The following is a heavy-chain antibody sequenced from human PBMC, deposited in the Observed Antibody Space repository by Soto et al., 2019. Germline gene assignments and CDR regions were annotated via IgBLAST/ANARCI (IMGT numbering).Heavy chain of an antibody. CDR2: ISYDGSSK. J-gene: IGHJ6*02. Sequence: AGGSLRLSCAASGFTFSSYGMHWVRQAPGKGLEWVAVISYDGSSKYYADSVKGRFTISRDNSKNTLYLQMNSLRAEDTAVYYCAVGYCSSTSCYAPRLYYYGMDVWGQGTTVTVSS. D-gene: IGHD2-2*01. V-gene: IGHV3-30*03. CDR1: GFTFSSYG. CDR3: AVGYCSSTSCYAPRLYYYGMDV.